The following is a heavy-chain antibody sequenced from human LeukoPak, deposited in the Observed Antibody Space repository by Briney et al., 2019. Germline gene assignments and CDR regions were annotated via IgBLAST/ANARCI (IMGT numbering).Heavy chain of an antibody. V-gene: IGHV1-69*05. J-gene: IGHJ4*02. CDR3: ATEDGYNAY. CDR2: IIPIFGTA. Sequence: SVKVSCXASGGTFSSYAISWVRQAPGQGLEWMGRIIPIFGTANYAQKFQGRVTITTDESTSTAYMELSSLRSEDTAVYHCATEDGYNAYWGQGTLVTVSS. CDR1: GGTFSSYA. D-gene: IGHD5-24*01.